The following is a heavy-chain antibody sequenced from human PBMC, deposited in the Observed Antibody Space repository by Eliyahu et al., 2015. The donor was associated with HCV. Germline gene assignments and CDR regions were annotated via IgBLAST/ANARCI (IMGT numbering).Heavy chain of an antibody. V-gene: IGHV3-11*01. CDR2: ISSSGSTI. J-gene: IGHJ6*02. Sequence: VSYISSSGSTIYYADSVKGRFTISRDNAKNSLYLQMNSLRAEDTAVYYCARDRNGEYYYYYGMDVWGQGTTVTVSS. CDR3: ARDRNGEYYYYYGMDV.